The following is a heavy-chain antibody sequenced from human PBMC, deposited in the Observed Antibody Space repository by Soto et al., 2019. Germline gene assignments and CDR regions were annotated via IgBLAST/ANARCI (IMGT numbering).Heavy chain of an antibody. Sequence: QVHLVESGGGVVQPGRSLRLSCVTSGFDFSNFGMHWVRQAPGKGLEWVAIIWDDGSSQFYADSVKGRFIISRDISKSTLYLQMNSLRADDTAVYYCASREGYYIDSWGQGTLVTVSS. CDR2: IWDDGSSQ. J-gene: IGHJ4*02. V-gene: IGHV3-33*01. CDR3: ASREGYYIDS. D-gene: IGHD1-26*01. CDR1: GFDFSNFG.